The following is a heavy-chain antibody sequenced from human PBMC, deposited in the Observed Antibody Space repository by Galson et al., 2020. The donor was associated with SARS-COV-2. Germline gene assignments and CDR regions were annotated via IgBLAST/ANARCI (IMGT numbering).Heavy chain of an antibody. Sequence: GGSLTLSCVASGFTLSNYGMYWVRQAPGKGLEWVAVIAYDGNSKYYADSVKGRFTISRDNSKNTLYLQMNSLRAEDTAVYYCTRGPGFLEWLLGYYYGMDVWGQGTTVTVSS. D-gene: IGHD3-3*01. J-gene: IGHJ6*02. CDR3: TRGPGFLEWLLGYYYGMDV. CDR2: IAYDGNSK. CDR1: GFTLSNYG. V-gene: IGHV3-30*19.